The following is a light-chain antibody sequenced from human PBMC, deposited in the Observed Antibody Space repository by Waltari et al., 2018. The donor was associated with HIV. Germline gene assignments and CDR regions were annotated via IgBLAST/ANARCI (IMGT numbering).Light chain of an antibody. V-gene: IGKV1-NL1*01. Sequence: DVHMTQSPSSLAASVGDRVTITCRASQPISNSLAWYQQTPGKAPKPLVYGTSRLESGVPSRFSGSGSGTDYTLTISSLQPEDFASYYCQQYYSIPNTFGQGTKLEIK. J-gene: IGKJ2*01. CDR1: QPISNS. CDR3: QQYYSIPNT. CDR2: GTS.